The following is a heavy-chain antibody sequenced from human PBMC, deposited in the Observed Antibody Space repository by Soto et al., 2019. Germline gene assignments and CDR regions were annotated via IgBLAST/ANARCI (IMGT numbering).Heavy chain of an antibody. J-gene: IGHJ6*02. CDR1: GYTFTTYG. Sequence: ASVKVSCKAPGYTFTTYGFSWVRQAPGQGLEWMGWISGYKANTNYAQKVQGRVTMTTDRTTSTAYMELRSLKSDDTAVYFCTRGTRLPWSMEVWGQGTTVTVSS. V-gene: IGHV1-18*04. D-gene: IGHD4-17*01. CDR2: ISGYKANT. CDR3: TRGTRLPWSMEV.